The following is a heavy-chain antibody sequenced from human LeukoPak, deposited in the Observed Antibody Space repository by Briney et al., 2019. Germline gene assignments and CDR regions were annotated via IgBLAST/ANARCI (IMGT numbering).Heavy chain of an antibody. CDR1: GFTFSSYG. CDR2: IRDDGSNK. V-gene: IGHV3-30*02. Sequence: GGSLRLSCAASGFTFSSYGMHWVRQAPGKGLEWVAFIRDDGSNKYYADSVKGRFTISRDNSKNTLYLQMNSLRAEDKAVYYCAKGRFPDSSSSFLYYFDYWGQGTLVTVSS. CDR3: AKGRFPDSSSSFLYYFDY. D-gene: IGHD6-6*01. J-gene: IGHJ4*02.